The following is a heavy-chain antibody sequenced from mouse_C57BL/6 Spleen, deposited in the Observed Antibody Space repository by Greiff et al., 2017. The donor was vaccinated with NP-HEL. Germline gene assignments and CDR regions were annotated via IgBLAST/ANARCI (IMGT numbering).Heavy chain of an antibody. V-gene: IGHV5-16*01. Sequence: EVKLQESEGGLVQPGSSMKLSCTASGFTFSDYYMAWVRQVPEKGLEWVANINYDGSSTYYLDSLKSRFIISRDNAKNILYLQMSSLKSEDTATYYCARVPYYYGSSLYAMDYWGQGTSVTVSS. D-gene: IGHD1-1*01. CDR3: ARVPYYYGSSLYAMDY. CDR1: GFTFSDYY. CDR2: INYDGSST. J-gene: IGHJ4*01.